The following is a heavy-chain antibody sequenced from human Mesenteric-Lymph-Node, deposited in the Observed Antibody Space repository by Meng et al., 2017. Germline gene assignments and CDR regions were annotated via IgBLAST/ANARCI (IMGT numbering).Heavy chain of an antibody. D-gene: IGHD3-10*01. CDR3: LRGSGGSV. J-gene: IGHJ1*01. CDR2: IPHRGSS. Sequence: QLQQSSHGLGNPSQTLAPTGSVSGGSISSGDYYWSWTRQPPGKGLEWIGEIPHRGSSAYNPSLKSRVSMSIDKSKNQFSLKLTSVTAADTAVYHCLRGSGGSVWGQGTLVTVSS. V-gene: IGHV4-30-2*01. CDR1: GGSISSGDYY.